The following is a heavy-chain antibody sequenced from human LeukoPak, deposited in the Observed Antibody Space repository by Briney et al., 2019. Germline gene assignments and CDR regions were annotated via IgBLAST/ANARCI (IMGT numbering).Heavy chain of an antibody. CDR1: GGSISRYY. J-gene: IGHJ4*02. V-gene: IGHV4-59*08. D-gene: IGHD6-19*01. Sequence: SETLSLTCTVSGGSISRYYWSWIRQPPGKGLEWIGYIYYSGSTNYNPSLKSRVTISVDTSKNQFSLKLSSVTAADTAVYYCARLVYSSGWISYYWGQGTLVTVSS. CDR2: IYYSGST. CDR3: ARLVYSSGWISYY.